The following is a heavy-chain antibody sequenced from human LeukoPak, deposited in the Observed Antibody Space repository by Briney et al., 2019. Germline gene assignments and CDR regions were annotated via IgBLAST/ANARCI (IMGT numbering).Heavy chain of an antibody. CDR1: GFTVSSNY. CDR3: AKGVWATILTNDAFDI. V-gene: IGHV3-23*01. J-gene: IGHJ3*02. CDR2: ISGSGGST. Sequence: PGGSLRLSCAASGFTVSSNYMSWVRQAPGKGLEWVSAISGSGGSTYYADSVKGRFTISRDNSKNTLYLQMNSLRAEDTAVYYCAKGVWATILTNDAFDIWGQGTMVTVSS. D-gene: IGHD3-9*01.